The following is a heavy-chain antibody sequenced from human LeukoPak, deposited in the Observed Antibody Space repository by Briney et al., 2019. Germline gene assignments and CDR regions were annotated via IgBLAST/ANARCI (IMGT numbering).Heavy chain of an antibody. J-gene: IGHJ5*02. CDR1: GGSISSYY. V-gene: IGHV4-59*01. CDR3: ARAVGYCSSTSCYAGLGVWFDP. D-gene: IGHD2-2*01. CDR2: IYYSGST. Sequence: TSETLSLTCTVFGGSISSYYWSWIRQPPGKGLEWIGYIYYSGSTNYNPSLKSRVTISVDTSKNQFSLKLSSVTAADTAVYYCARAVGYCSSTSCYAGLGVWFDPWGQGTLVTVSS.